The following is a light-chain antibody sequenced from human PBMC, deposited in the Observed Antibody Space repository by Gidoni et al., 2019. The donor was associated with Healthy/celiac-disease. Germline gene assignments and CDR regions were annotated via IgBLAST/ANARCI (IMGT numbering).Light chain of an antibody. V-gene: IGKV1-33*01. CDR3: QQYDNLPLT. CDR2: DAS. CDR1: QDISNY. J-gene: IGKJ2*01. Sequence: DIQMTPSPSSLSASVGDRVTITCQASQDISNYLHWYQQKPGKAPKLLMYDASNLETGVPSRFSGSGSGTDFTFTISSLQPEDIATYYCQQYDNLPLTFXQXTKLEIK.